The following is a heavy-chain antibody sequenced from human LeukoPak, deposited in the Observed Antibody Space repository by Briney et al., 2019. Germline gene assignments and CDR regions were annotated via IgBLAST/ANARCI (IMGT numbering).Heavy chain of an antibody. CDR3: AKDFGSDSSGWYRYFQH. D-gene: IGHD6-13*01. CDR2: ISYDGSNK. Sequence: GRSLRLSCAASGITFSNYGMHWVRQAPGKGLEWVAIISYDGSNKYYADSVKGRFTISRDNSKNTLYLQMNSLRAEDTAVYYCAKDFGSDSSGWYRYFQHWGQGTLVTVSS. CDR1: GITFSNYG. V-gene: IGHV3-30*18. J-gene: IGHJ1*01.